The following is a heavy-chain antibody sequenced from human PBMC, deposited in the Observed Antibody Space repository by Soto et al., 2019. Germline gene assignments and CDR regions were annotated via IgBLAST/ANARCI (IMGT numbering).Heavy chain of an antibody. CDR1: GFTSVGFI. D-gene: IGHD6-13*01. Sequence: GLMRLPRGFFGFTSVGFIVNLVIQKTGKGLEWVSSISSSSSYIYYADSVKGRFTISRDNAKNSLYLQMNSLRAEDTAVYYCARDSPKNVGSSWYGGGMDVWGQGTTVTVSS. J-gene: IGHJ6*02. CDR3: ARDSPKNVGSSWYGGGMDV. CDR2: ISSSSSYI. V-gene: IGHV3-21*01.